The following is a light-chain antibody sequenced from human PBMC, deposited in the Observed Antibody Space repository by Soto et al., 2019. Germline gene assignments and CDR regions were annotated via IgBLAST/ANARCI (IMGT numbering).Light chain of an antibody. CDR1: QTITRW. V-gene: IGKV1-5*01. Sequence: DVPKTQSPSTLSAYVGDRVPITCRASQTITRWMAWYQQKPGKAPKLLIYDASTLESGVPSRFSGSRSGTEFTLTISSLQPDDFATYCCPQYTSYSWSFGQGTNLAIK. CDR2: DAS. CDR3: PQYTSYSWS. J-gene: IGKJ1*01.